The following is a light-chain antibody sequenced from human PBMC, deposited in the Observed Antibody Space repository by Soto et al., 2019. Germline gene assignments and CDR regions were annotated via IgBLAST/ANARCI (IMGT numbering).Light chain of an antibody. CDR1: SGSIASNY. CDR2: EDN. CDR3: QSYDSSIVV. V-gene: IGLV6-57*04. Sequence: NFMLTQPHSASESPGKTVTISCTRSSGSIASNYVQWYQQRPGSAPTTVIYEDNQRPSGVPDRFSGSIDSSSNSASLTISGLKTEDEADYYCQSYDSSIVVFGGGTKVTVL. J-gene: IGLJ2*01.